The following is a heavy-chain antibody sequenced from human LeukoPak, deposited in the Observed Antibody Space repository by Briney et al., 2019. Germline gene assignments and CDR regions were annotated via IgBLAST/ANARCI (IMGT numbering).Heavy chain of an antibody. V-gene: IGHV3-7*03. D-gene: IGHD5-18*01. CDR3: ARVDTAMPSPSFDC. J-gene: IGHJ4*02. CDR2: IKEDGSEK. CDR1: GFPSDTYW. Sequence: GGSLRLSCAASGFPSDTYWMSCVRQAPGEGLEWVASIKEDGSEKYYVDSVKGRFTISRDNAKNSLYLQMNTLRADDTAVYYCARVDTAMPSPSFDCWGQGPLVTVSS.